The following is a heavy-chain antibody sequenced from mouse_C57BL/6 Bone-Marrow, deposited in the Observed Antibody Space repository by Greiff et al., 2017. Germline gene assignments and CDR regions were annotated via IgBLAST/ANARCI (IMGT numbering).Heavy chain of an antibody. V-gene: IGHV5-6*01. CDR1: GFTFSSYG. CDR3: ARPTTVVATRYFDV. Sequence: EVQVVESGGDLVKPGGSLKLSCAASGFTFSSYGMSWVRQTPDKRLEWVATISSGGSYTYYPDSVKGRFTISRDNAKNTLYLQMSSLKSEDTAMYYCARPTTVVATRYFDVWGTGTTVTVSS. J-gene: IGHJ1*03. D-gene: IGHD1-1*01. CDR2: ISSGGSYT.